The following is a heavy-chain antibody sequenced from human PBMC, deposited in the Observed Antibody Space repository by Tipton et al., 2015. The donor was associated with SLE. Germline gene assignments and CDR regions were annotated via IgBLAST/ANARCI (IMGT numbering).Heavy chain of an antibody. CDR1: GGSISSGGYY. D-gene: IGHD7-27*01. J-gene: IGHJ4*02. CDR3: ARDTNWGRGGFDY. Sequence: TLSLTCTVSGGSISSGGYYWSWIRQHPGKGLEWIGYIYNSGTNYNSTLESRVTISVETSKNRFSLKLRSVTAADTAVYFCARDTNWGRGGFDYWGQGTLVTVSS. CDR2: IYNSGT. V-gene: IGHV4-61*08.